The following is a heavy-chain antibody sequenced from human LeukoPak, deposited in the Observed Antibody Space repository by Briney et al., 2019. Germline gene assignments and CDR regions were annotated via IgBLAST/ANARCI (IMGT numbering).Heavy chain of an antibody. V-gene: IGHV3-48*04. D-gene: IGHD3-3*01. Sequence: GGSLRLSCAASGFTFSSYSMNWVRQAPGKGLEWVSYISSSSSTIYYADSVKGRFTISRDNAKNSLYLQMNSLRAEDTAVYYCARGRYYDFWSGFHVNSGFDYWGQGTLVTVSS. CDR3: ARGRYYDFWSGFHVNSGFDY. J-gene: IGHJ4*02. CDR2: ISSSSSTI. CDR1: GFTFSSYS.